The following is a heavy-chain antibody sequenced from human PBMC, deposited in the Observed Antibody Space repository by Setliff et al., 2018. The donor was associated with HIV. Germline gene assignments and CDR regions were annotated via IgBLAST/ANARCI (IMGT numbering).Heavy chain of an antibody. D-gene: IGHD2-21*01. Sequence: ASVKVSCKASGYTFTSYYIHWVRQAPGQGLEWMGWISNNNDNTDYAQDLQGRVTLTTDTSTATVYMELRNLRSDDTAVYFCARGGPARVALLYWFDPWGQGTLVTVSS. V-gene: IGHV1-18*04. J-gene: IGHJ5*02. CDR2: ISNNNDNT. CDR3: ARGGPARVALLYWFDP. CDR1: GYTFTSYY.